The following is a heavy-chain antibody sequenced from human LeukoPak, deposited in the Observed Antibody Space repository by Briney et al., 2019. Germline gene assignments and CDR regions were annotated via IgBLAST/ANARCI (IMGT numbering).Heavy chain of an antibody. CDR1: GYSFTSYW. Sequence: GESLKISCKGSGYSFTSYWIGWVRQMPGKGLEWMGIIYPGDSDTRYSPPFQGQVTISADKSISTAYLQWSSLKASETAMYYCARRGYSYGYLRSFDYWGQGTLVTVSS. CDR2: IYPGDSDT. V-gene: IGHV5-51*01. D-gene: IGHD5-18*01. CDR3: ARRGYSYGYLRSFDY. J-gene: IGHJ4*02.